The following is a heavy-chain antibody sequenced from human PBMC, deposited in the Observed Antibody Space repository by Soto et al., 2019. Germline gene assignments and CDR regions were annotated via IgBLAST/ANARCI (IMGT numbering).Heavy chain of an antibody. CDR2: ISGSGDST. D-gene: IGHD3-10*01. Sequence: EVQLLESGGALVQPGGSVRLSCAASGFTFSSYAMSWVRQAPGKGLEWVSAISGSGDSTYYADSVKGRFTISRDNSKNTLYVQMNSLRAEDTAVYYCAKGKYDASGSYYNNLDYWGQGTVVTVSS. V-gene: IGHV3-23*01. J-gene: IGHJ4*02. CDR3: AKGKYDASGSYYNNLDY. CDR1: GFTFSSYA.